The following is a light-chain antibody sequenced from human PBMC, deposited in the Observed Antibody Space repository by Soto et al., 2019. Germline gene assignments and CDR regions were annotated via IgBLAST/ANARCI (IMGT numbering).Light chain of an antibody. CDR3: QTWGTGIWV. Sequence: QPVLTQSPSASASLGASVKLTCTLSSGHSNYAIAWHQQQPEKGPRYLMKLNTNGSHSRGDGIPDRFSGSSSGAERYLTISCLQSEDEADYYCQTWGTGIWVFGGGTKLTVL. J-gene: IGLJ3*02. V-gene: IGLV4-69*01. CDR2: LNTNGSH. CDR1: SGHSNYA.